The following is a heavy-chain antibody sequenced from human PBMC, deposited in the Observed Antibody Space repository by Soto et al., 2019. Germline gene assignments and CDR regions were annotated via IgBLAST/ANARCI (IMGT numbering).Heavy chain of an antibody. J-gene: IGHJ6*02. CDR2: IYYSGST. Sequence: KPSETLSLTCTVSGGSVSSGSYYWSWIRQPPGKGLEWIGYIYYSGSTNYNPSLKSRVTISVDTSKNQFSLKLSSVTAADTAVYYCARESGGYYYGMDVWGQGTTVTVSS. CDR1: GGSVSSGSYY. V-gene: IGHV4-61*01. CDR3: ARESGGYYYGMDV.